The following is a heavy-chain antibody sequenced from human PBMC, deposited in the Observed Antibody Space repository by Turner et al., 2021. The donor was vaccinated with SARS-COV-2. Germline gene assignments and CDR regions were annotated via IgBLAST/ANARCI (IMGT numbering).Heavy chain of an antibody. D-gene: IGHD6-19*01. CDR1: VGTFSSYA. J-gene: IGHJ6*02. Sequence: QVQLVQSGAEVKKPGSSVKVSCKASVGTFSSYAISWVRQAPGQGLEWMGGIIPILGITNYAQKFQGRVTITADKSTSTAYMELSSLRSEDTAVYYCARQRISVAGYDYYGMDVWGQGTTVTVSS. V-gene: IGHV1-69*10. CDR2: IIPILGIT. CDR3: ARQRISVAGYDYYGMDV.